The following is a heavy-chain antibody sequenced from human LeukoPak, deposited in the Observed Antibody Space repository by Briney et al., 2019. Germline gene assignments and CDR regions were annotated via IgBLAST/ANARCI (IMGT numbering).Heavy chain of an antibody. D-gene: IGHD4-17*01. CDR3: AKDPNGDYVGAFDS. CDR2: ITGSGAGT. J-gene: IGHJ3*02. Sequence: GGSLRLSCAASGFTFSSYALIWVRQAPERGLQWVSAITGSGAGTYYADSVKGRFTISRDNSKNTLYLQMNSLRAEDTAIYYCAKDPNGDYVGAFDSWGQGTMVTVSS. CDR1: GFTFSSYA. V-gene: IGHV3-23*01.